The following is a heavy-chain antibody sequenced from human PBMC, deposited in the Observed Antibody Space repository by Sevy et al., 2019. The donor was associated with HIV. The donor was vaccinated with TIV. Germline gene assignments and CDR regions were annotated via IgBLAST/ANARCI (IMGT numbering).Heavy chain of an antibody. Sequence: SETLSLTWTVSGGSITSLYWNWIRHPPGKGLEWIANIYYNGHINYNPSLKSRVTLSLNTSKNQFSLRLSAVTAADTAMYYCARESAWGKGYSWGQGTLVTVSS. CDR1: GGSITSLY. J-gene: IGHJ4*02. D-gene: IGHD1-26*01. CDR2: IYYNGHI. CDR3: ARESAWGKGYS. V-gene: IGHV4-59*08.